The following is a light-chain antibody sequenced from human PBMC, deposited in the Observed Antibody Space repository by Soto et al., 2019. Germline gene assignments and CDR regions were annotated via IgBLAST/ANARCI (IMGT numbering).Light chain of an antibody. J-gene: IGLJ1*01. CDR2: EVS. Sequence: SVLTQPPSASGSPGQSVTISCTGTSSDVGGYNYVSWYQQHPGKAPKLMIYEVSKRPSGAPDRFSGSKSGNTASLTVSGLQAEDEADYYCSSYAGSNNYVFGTGTKV. CDR3: SSYAGSNNYV. V-gene: IGLV2-8*01. CDR1: SSDVGGYNY.